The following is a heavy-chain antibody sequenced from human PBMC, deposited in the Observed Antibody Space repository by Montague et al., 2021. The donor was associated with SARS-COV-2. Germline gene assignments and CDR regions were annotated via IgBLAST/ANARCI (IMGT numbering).Heavy chain of an antibody. CDR2: NSGST. J-gene: IGHJ3*02. V-gene: IGHV4-31*02. CDR3: ASARITMIVVVDAFGI. Sequence: NSGSTYYNPSLKSRVTISVDTSKNQFSLKLSSVTAADTAVYYCASARITMIVVVDAFGIWGQGTRVTVSA. D-gene: IGHD3-22*01.